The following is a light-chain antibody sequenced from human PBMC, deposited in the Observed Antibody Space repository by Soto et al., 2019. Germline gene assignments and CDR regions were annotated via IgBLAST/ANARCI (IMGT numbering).Light chain of an antibody. Sequence: DIHMTQFPSSLSASVGDRVTITCRASQTIRAYLNWFQQKPGKAPELLIYAASSLQSGVPPRFXXXXXXXXXXXXINSLQPEDTATYYCQQTYNVPQTYGQGTKVEIK. V-gene: IGKV1-39*01. CDR3: QQTYNVPQT. J-gene: IGKJ1*01. CDR2: AAS. CDR1: QTIRAY.